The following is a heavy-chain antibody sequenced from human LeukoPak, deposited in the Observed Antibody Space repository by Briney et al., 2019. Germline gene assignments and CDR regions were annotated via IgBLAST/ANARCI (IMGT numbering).Heavy chain of an antibody. CDR3: AREREIGGYYSGGY. V-gene: IGHV3-48*04. CDR1: GFSFSIYS. CDR2: ITSRGDTK. J-gene: IGHJ4*02. Sequence: PGGSLRLSCVASGFSFSIYSMNWVRQAPGKGLEWVSYITSRGDTKYYADSVKGRFTISRDNAQNSLYLQMNSLRAEDTAVYYCAREREIGGYYSGGYWGQGTLVTVSS. D-gene: IGHD3-3*01.